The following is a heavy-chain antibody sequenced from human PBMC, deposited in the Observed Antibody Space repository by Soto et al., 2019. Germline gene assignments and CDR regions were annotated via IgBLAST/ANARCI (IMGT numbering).Heavy chain of an antibody. D-gene: IGHD3-10*01. J-gene: IGHJ6*02. V-gene: IGHV1-18*01. Sequence: GGSVKDSCRASGYTFTSYGISWVRQAPGQGLEWMGWISAYNGNTNYAQKLQGRVTMTTDTSTSTAYMELRSLRSDDTAVYYCARGRVVRGVIEDYYYYGMDVWGQGTTATV. CDR1: GYTFTSYG. CDR2: ISAYNGNT. CDR3: ARGRVVRGVIEDYYYYGMDV.